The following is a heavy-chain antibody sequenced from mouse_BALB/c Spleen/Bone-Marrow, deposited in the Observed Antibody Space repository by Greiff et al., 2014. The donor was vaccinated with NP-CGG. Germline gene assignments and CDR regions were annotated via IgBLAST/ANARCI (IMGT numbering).Heavy chain of an antibody. CDR3: ARENYGSSYYFDY. CDR1: GYTFTDYY. V-gene: IGHV1-84*02. CDR2: IYPGSGNT. D-gene: IGHD1-1*01. J-gene: IGHJ2*01. Sequence: QVQLKESGPELVKPGASVKISCKASGYTFTDYYINWVKQKPGQGLEWIGWIYPGSGNTKYNEKFKGKATLTVDTSSSTAYMQLSSLTSEDTAVYFCARENYGSSYYFDYWGQGITLTVSS.